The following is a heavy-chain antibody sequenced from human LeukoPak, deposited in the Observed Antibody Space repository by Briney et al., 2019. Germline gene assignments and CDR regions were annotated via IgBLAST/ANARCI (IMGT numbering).Heavy chain of an antibody. CDR1: GGSFSSYY. Sequence: SETPSLTCAVYGGSFSSYYWGCIRQPPGKGLEWIGSIYYSGSTNYNPSLKSRVTISVDTSKNQFSLRLSSVTAADTAVYYCARGEMATIVGDYFDYWGQGTLVTVSS. CDR3: ARGEMATIVGDYFDY. CDR2: IYYSGST. D-gene: IGHD5-24*01. J-gene: IGHJ4*02. V-gene: IGHV4-34*01.